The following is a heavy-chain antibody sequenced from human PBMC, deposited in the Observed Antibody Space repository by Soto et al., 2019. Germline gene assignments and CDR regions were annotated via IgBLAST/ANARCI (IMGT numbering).Heavy chain of an antibody. Sequence: QVQLVQSGAEVKKPGASVKVSCKASGYTFTSYYMHWVRQAPGQGLEWMGIINPSGGSTSYAQKFQGRVTMTRDTSTSTVYMELSSLRSEDTAVYYCATSGRFNLYDYIWGSYRTAHDAFDIWGQGTMVTVSS. J-gene: IGHJ3*02. V-gene: IGHV1-46*03. CDR2: INPSGGST. D-gene: IGHD3-16*02. CDR1: GYTFTSYY. CDR3: ATSGRFNLYDYIWGSYRTAHDAFDI.